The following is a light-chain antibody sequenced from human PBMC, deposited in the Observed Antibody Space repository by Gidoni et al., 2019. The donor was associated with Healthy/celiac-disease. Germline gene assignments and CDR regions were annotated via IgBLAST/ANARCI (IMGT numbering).Light chain of an antibody. Sequence: DIVMTQSPDSLDVSLGERATINCKSSQSVLYSSNNKNYLAWYQQKPGQPPKLLIYWASTRESGVPDRFSGSGSGTDFTLTISRLQAEDVAVYYCQQYYSTTWTFGQGTKVEIK. CDR3: QQYYSTTWT. CDR2: WAS. CDR1: QSVLYSSNNKNY. V-gene: IGKV4-1*01. J-gene: IGKJ1*01.